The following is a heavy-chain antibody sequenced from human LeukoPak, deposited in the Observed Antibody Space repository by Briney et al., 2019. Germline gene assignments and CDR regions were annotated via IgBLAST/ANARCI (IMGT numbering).Heavy chain of an antibody. D-gene: IGHD3-10*01. CDR2: IYYSGST. CDR1: GGSISSGDYY. Sequence: SQTLSLTCTVSGGSISSGDYYWSWIRQPPGKGLEWIGYIYYSGSTYYNPSLKSRVTISVDTSKNQFSLKLSSVTAADTAAYYCARAHYYGSGSYSYYFDYWGQGTLVTVSS. CDR3: ARAHYYGSGSYSYYFDY. V-gene: IGHV4-30-4*08. J-gene: IGHJ4*02.